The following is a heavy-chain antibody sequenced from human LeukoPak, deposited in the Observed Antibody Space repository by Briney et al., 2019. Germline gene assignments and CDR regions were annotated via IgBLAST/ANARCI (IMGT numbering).Heavy chain of an antibody. V-gene: IGHV4-59*08. D-gene: IGHD3-9*01. CDR1: GGSISKYY. CDR2: IYYSGST. CDR3: ARGYFDWLNWFDP. Sequence: SETLSLTCTVSGGSISKYYWNWIRQPPGKGLEWIGYIYYSGSTNYSPSLKSRVTVSIDMSKNQFSLKVYSVTAADTAVYYCARGYFDWLNWFDPWGQGTLVTVSS. J-gene: IGHJ5*02.